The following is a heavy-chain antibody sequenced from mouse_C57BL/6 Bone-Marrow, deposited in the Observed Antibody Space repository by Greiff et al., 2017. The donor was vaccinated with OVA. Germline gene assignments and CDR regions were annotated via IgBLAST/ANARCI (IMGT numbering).Heavy chain of an antibody. Sequence: QVQLQQPGAELVKPGASVKMSCKASGYTFTSYWITWVKQRPGQGLEWIGDIYPGSGSTNYNEKFKSKATLTVDTSSSTAYMQLSSLTSEDSAVYYCATEIYGNYGFAYWGQGTLVTVSA. CDR1: GYTFTSYW. CDR3: ATEIYGNYGFAY. V-gene: IGHV1-55*01. CDR2: IYPGSGST. D-gene: IGHD2-1*01. J-gene: IGHJ3*01.